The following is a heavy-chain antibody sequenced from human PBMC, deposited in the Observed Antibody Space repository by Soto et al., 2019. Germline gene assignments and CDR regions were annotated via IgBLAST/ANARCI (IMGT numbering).Heavy chain of an antibody. CDR1: GFTFSSYA. CDR2: ISGSGGST. Sequence: GTLRLACTASGFTFSSYAMSWVRQAPGKGLEWVSAISGSGGSTYYADSVKGRFTISRDNSKNTLYLQMNSLRAEDTAVYYCANNNYDSSGYHPYWGQGTLVTVSS. J-gene: IGHJ4*02. V-gene: IGHV3-23*01. CDR3: ANNNYDSSGYHPY. D-gene: IGHD3-22*01.